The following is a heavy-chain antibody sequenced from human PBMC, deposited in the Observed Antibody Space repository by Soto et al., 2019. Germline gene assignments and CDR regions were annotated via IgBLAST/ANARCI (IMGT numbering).Heavy chain of an antibody. Sequence: SETLSLTCAVYGGSFSGYYWSWIRQPPGKGLEWIGEINHSGSTNYNPSLKSRVTISVDTSKNQFSLKLSSVTAADTAVYYCARNQYYDFWSGFTSVRWWFDPWGQGTLVTVSS. V-gene: IGHV4-34*01. D-gene: IGHD3-3*01. CDR3: ARNQYYDFWSGFTSVRWWFDP. CDR2: INHSGST. J-gene: IGHJ5*02. CDR1: GGSFSGYY.